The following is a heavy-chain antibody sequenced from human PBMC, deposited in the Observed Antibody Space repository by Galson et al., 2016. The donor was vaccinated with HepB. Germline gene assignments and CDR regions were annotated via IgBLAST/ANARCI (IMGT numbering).Heavy chain of an antibody. CDR3: ARAPIVIVPVYTYFGLNI. CDR2: ISGSGGST. J-gene: IGHJ6*02. CDR1: GFTFNKYG. Sequence: SLRLSCAASGFTFNKYGMNWVRQSPGKGLEWVSRISGSGGSTYYADSVKGRFTISRDNSNNTLYLQMTSLRVEDTAIYFCARAPIVIVPVYTYFGLNIWGQGTTVTVSS. D-gene: IGHD2/OR15-2a*01. V-gene: IGHV3-23*01.